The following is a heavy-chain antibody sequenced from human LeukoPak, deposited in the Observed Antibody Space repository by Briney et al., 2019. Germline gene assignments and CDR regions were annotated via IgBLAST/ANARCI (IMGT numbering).Heavy chain of an antibody. CDR3: ASRITIFGVVIPDAFDI. Sequence: GRSLRLSCADSGFTLSAYGMHWVRQAPGKGLEWVALISYDGSKKYYADSVKGRFTISRDNAKNSLYLQMNSLRAEDTAVYYCASRITIFGVVIPDAFDIWGQGTMVTVSS. CDR2: ISYDGSKK. CDR1: GFTLSAYG. J-gene: IGHJ3*02. V-gene: IGHV3-30*03. D-gene: IGHD3-3*01.